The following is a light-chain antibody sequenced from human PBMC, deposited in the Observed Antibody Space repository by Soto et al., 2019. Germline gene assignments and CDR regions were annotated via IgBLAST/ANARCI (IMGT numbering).Light chain of an antibody. J-gene: IGLJ2*01. CDR3: GAWDKSLSGGV. Sequence: QSVLTQPPSVSAAPGQRVTISCSGSTSNIGSDYVSWYQKLPGTAPKLLIYEDNKRPSGIPDRFSGSKSGTSATLGITGLQTGDEADYYCGAWDKSLSGGVFGGGTKVTVL. V-gene: IGLV1-51*02. CDR1: TSNIGSDY. CDR2: EDN.